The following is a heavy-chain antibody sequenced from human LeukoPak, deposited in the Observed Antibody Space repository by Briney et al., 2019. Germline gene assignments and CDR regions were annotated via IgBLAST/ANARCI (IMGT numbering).Heavy chain of an antibody. Sequence: GGSLRLSCAASGFTFSSYAMHWVRQAPGKGLEGVAVISYDGSNKYYPDSVSGRFTISRDNSKNTLYLQMNSLRAEDTAMYYCARVRHYGSGSYPGYWGQRTLVTVSS. J-gene: IGHJ4*02. CDR1: GFTFSSYA. CDR3: ARVRHYGSGSYPGY. CDR2: ISYDGSNK. V-gene: IGHV3-30*04. D-gene: IGHD3-10*01.